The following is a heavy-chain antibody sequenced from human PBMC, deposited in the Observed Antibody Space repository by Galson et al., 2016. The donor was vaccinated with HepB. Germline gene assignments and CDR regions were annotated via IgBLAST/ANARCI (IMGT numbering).Heavy chain of an antibody. J-gene: IGHJ4*02. CDR3: ARDDDYVWGTYRYTRTVPQYYFDY. Sequence: SLRLSCAASGFTFSSYAMHWVRQAPGKGLGWVAVISFDGSNNFYADSVEGRFTISRDNSKNTLYLQMNSLRAEDTAVYYCARDDDYVWGTYRYTRTVPQYYFDYWGQGTLVTVSS. CDR1: GFTFSSYA. V-gene: IGHV3-30-3*01. D-gene: IGHD3-16*02. CDR2: ISFDGSNN.